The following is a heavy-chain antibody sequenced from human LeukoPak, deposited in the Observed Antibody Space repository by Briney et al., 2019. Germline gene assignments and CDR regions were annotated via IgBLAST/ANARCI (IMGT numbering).Heavy chain of an antibody. J-gene: IGHJ6*02. Sequence: GASVKVSCKASGYTFTGYYMHWVRQAPGQGLEWMGRINPNSGGTNYAQKFQGRVTMTRDTSISTAYMELSSLRSEDTAVYYCARRADISGWDYYGMDVWGQGTTVTVSS. V-gene: IGHV1-2*06. CDR3: ARRADISGWDYYGMDV. CDR2: INPNSGGT. CDR1: GYTFTGYY. D-gene: IGHD3-9*01.